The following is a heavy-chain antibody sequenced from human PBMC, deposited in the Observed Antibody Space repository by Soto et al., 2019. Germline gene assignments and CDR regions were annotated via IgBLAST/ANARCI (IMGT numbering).Heavy chain of an antibody. CDR2: ITDTGGDT. D-gene: IGHD3-10*01. Sequence: GGSLRLSCVASGITSGSRAMSWVRQAPGEGLEWVSTITDTGGDTKYADSVRGRFTMSRDNSKKTLYLQMNSLRVEDSALYCCARGSTDSYPGSRIFDFWGRGTLVTVSS. CDR1: GITSGSRA. V-gene: IGHV3-23*01. J-gene: IGHJ4*02. CDR3: ARGSTDSYPGSRIFDF.